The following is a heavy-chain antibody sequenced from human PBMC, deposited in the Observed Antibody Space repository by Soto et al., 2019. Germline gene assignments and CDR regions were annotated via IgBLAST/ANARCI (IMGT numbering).Heavy chain of an antibody. J-gene: IGHJ5*02. CDR3: AHRPRSSWYVLLGDERDAFNWFDP. V-gene: IGHV2-5*02. Sequence: QITLKESGPTLVKPTQTLTLTCTFSGFSLSTSGVGVGWIRQPPGKALEWLALIYWDDDKRYSPSLKSRLTITKDTSKNQVVLTMTNMDPVDTATYYCAHRPRSSWYVLLGDERDAFNWFDPWGQGTLVTVSS. CDR1: GFSLSTSGVG. D-gene: IGHD6-13*01. CDR2: IYWDDDK.